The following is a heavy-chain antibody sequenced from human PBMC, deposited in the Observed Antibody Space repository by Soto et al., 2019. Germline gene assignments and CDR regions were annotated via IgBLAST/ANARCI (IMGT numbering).Heavy chain of an antibody. D-gene: IGHD3-22*01. J-gene: IGHJ4*02. CDR1: SFTFSNYA. Sequence: ALRDSCSSSSFTFSNYAMSLVLHGPVKGLECVSAISYGGGTTYYADSVKGRFTISRDNSKNTLYLQMNSLRAEDTAVYYCAKNPGYYYDSTGYHFDYWGQGTLVTVSS. CDR3: AKNPGYYYDSTGYHFDY. CDR2: ISYGGGTT. V-gene: IGHV3-23*01.